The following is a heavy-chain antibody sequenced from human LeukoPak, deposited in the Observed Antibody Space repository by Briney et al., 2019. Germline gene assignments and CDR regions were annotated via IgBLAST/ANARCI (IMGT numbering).Heavy chain of an antibody. V-gene: IGHV3-23*01. Sequence: GGSLRLSGAASGFTFHSYWMHWVRQAPGEGLEWVSDISGSGGSTYYADSVKGRFTISRDKCKDTLYLQRNSLRAEDADVYYCAKWDTYYDSSGYYFYWGQGTLVTVSS. D-gene: IGHD3-22*01. CDR2: ISGSGGST. CDR1: GFTFHSYW. J-gene: IGHJ4*02. CDR3: AKWDTYYDSSGYYFY.